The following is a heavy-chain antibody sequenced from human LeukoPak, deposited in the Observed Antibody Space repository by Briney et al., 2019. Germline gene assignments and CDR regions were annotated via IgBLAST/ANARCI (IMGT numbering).Heavy chain of an antibody. Sequence: GESLKISCKGSGYSFTSYWIGWVRQMPGKGLEWMGIIYPGDSDTRYSPSFQGQVTISADKSISTAYLQWSSLKASDTAMYYCARIDDSSGYGYYFDYWGQGTLVTVSS. CDR1: GYSFTSYW. D-gene: IGHD3-22*01. CDR2: IYPGDSDT. CDR3: ARIDDSSGYGYYFDY. J-gene: IGHJ4*02. V-gene: IGHV5-51*01.